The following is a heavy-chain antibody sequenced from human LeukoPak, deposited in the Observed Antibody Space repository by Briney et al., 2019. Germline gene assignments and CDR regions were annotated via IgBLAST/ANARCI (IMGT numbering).Heavy chain of an antibody. CDR2: ISSGSSAI. J-gene: IGHJ4*02. V-gene: IGHV3-48*01. Sequence: PGGSLRLSCAASGFTFSSYSMNWVRQAPGKGLEWISYISSGSSAIYYADSVKGRFTISRDNAKNSLYLQMDSLRAEDTAVYYCASLSCSSTSCGIDYWGQGTLVTVSS. D-gene: IGHD2-2*01. CDR1: GFTFSSYS. CDR3: ASLSCSSTSCGIDY.